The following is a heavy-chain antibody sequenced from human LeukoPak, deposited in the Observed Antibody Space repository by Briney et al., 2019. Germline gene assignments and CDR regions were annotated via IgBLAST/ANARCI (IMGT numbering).Heavy chain of an antibody. Sequence: ASVKVSCKASGYTFTSYYMHWVRQAPGQGLEWMGWISAYNGNTNYAQKLQGRVTMTTDTSTSTAYMELRSLRSDDTAVYYCARDWSTDFWSGYRQNYYYYGMDVWGQGTTVTVSS. CDR3: ARDWSTDFWSGYRQNYYYYGMDV. CDR2: ISAYNGNT. J-gene: IGHJ6*02. CDR1: GYTFTSYY. V-gene: IGHV1-18*04. D-gene: IGHD3-3*01.